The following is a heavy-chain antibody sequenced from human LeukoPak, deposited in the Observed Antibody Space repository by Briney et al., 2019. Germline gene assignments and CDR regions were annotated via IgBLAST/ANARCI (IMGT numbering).Heavy chain of an antibody. V-gene: IGHV3-9*01. D-gene: IGHD3-10*01. J-gene: IGHJ4*02. Sequence: AGGSLRLSCAASGFTFSSYSMNWVRQAPGKGLEWVSGISWNSGSIGYADSVKGRFTISRDNAKNSLYLQMNSLRAEDTALYYCAKDINPSYGSGSSVDYWGQGTLVTVSS. CDR1: GFTFSSYS. CDR2: ISWNSGSI. CDR3: AKDINPSYGSGSSVDY.